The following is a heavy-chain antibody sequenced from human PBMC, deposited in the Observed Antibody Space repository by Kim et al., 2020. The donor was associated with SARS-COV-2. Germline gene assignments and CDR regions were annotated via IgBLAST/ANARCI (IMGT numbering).Heavy chain of an antibody. V-gene: IGHV3-48*02. CDR3: ARDRRGYCSGGSCFSDY. Sequence: VKGRFTISRDNAKNSLYLQMNSLRDEDTAVYYCARDRRGYCSGGSCFSDYWGQGTLVTVSS. J-gene: IGHJ4*02. D-gene: IGHD2-15*01.